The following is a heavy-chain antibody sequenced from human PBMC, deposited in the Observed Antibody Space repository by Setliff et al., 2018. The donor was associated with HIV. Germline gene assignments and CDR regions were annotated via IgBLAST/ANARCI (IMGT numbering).Heavy chain of an antibody. Sequence: VASVKVSCKGSGFTFDNYGISWVRQAPGHGLEWMGWISSNDGNTNYAQKFQGRLTMTTDTSTTTAYMELRSLRSDDTAVYYCTRGYSSNWYVKPLDPWGQGTPVTVSS. D-gene: IGHD6-13*01. J-gene: IGHJ5*02. CDR3: TRGYSSNWYVKPLDP. CDR2: ISSNDGNT. V-gene: IGHV1-18*01. CDR1: GFTFDNYG.